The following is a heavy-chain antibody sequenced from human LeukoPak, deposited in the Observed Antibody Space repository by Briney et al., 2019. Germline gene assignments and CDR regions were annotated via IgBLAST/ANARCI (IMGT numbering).Heavy chain of an antibody. CDR2: ISAYNGNT. CDR3: ASSRRGYCSSTSCYIPWYFDL. CDR1: GYTFTSYG. J-gene: IGHJ2*01. V-gene: IGHV1-18*01. Sequence: ASVNVSCTASGYTFTSYGISWVRQAPGQGLEWMGWISAYNGNTNYAQKLQGRVTMTTDTSTSTAHMELRSLRSDDTAVYYCASSRRGYCSSTSCYIPWYFDLWGRGTLVTVS. D-gene: IGHD2-2*02.